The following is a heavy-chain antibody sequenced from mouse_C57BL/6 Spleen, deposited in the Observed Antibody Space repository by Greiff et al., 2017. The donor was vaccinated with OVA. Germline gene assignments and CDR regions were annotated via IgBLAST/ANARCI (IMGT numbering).Heavy chain of an antibody. Sequence: LVESGAELVKPGASVKISCKASGYAFSSYWMNWVKQRPGKGLEWIGQIYPGDGDTNYNGKFKGKATLTADKSSSTAYMQLSSLTSEDSAVYFCARLGGNYAWYFDVWGTGTTVTVSS. J-gene: IGHJ1*03. CDR3: ARLGGNYAWYFDV. D-gene: IGHD2-1*01. CDR1: GYAFSSYW. CDR2: IYPGDGDT. V-gene: IGHV1-80*01.